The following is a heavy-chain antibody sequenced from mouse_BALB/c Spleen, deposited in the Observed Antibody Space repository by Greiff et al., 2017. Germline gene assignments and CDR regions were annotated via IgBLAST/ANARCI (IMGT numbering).Heavy chain of an antibody. V-gene: IGHV7-3*02. CDR2: IRNKANGYTT. J-gene: IGHJ4*01. CDR1: GFTFTDYY. CDR3: ARDRYDGAMDY. Sequence: EVKLMESGGGLVQPGGSLRLSCATSGFTFTDYYMSWVRQPPGKALEWLGFIRNKANGYTTEYSASVKGRFTISRDNSQSILYLQMNTLRAEDSATYYCARDRYDGAMDYLGQGTSVTVSS. D-gene: IGHD2-14*01.